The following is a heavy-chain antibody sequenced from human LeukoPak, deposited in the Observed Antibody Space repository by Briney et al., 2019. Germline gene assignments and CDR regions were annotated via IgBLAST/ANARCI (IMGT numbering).Heavy chain of an antibody. V-gene: IGHV1-2*02. CDR3: ARDWGGYCSSTSCYLYNWSDP. J-gene: IGHJ5*02. Sequence: AASVKVSCKASGYTFTGYYMHWVRQAPGQGLEWMGWINPNSGGTNYAQKFQGRVTMTRDTSISTAHMELSRLRSDDTAVYYCARDWGGYCSSTSCYLYNWSDPWGQGTLVTVSS. D-gene: IGHD2-2*01. CDR2: INPNSGGT. CDR1: GYTFTGYY.